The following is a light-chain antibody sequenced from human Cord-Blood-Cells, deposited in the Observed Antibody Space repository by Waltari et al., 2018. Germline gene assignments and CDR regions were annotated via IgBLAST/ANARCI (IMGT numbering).Light chain of an antibody. V-gene: IGLV2-23*01. CDR2: EGS. CDR3: CSDAGSSTWV. CDR1: SSDVGSYNL. Sequence: QSALTQPASVSGSPGQSITISCTGTSSDVGSYNLVSWYQQHPGKAPKLMIYEGSKRTSGVANRLSGSKSGNTASMTISGLQAEDEADYYCCSDAGSSTWVFGGGTKLTVL. J-gene: IGLJ2*01.